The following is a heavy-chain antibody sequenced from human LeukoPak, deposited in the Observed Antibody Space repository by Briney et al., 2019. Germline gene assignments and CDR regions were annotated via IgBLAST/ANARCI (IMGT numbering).Heavy chain of an antibody. CDR1: GFTFSSYA. CDR2: ISGSGGST. CDR3: AKFGNWNLYSNWFDP. Sequence: GGSLRLSCAASGFTFSSYAMSWVRQAPGKGLEWVSAISGSGGSTYYADSVKGWFTISRDNSKNTLYLQMNSLRAEDTAVYYCAKFGNWNLYSNWFDPWGQGTLVTVSS. D-gene: IGHD1-1*01. V-gene: IGHV3-23*01. J-gene: IGHJ5*02.